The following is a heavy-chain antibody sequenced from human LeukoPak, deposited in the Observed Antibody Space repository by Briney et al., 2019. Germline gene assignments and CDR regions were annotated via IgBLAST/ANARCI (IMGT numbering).Heavy chain of an antibody. V-gene: IGHV3-7*01. Sequence: PGGSLRLSCAASGFTLSTYWMSWVRQAPGKGLEWVANIMQDGSEHIYVDSVKGRFTISRDNAKNSLYLQMNNLRGEDTAVYYCARGRKVPAAMGNWFDPWGQGTLVTVSS. CDR3: ARGRKVPAAMGNWFDP. D-gene: IGHD2-2*01. J-gene: IGHJ5*02. CDR2: IMQDGSEH. CDR1: GFTLSTYW.